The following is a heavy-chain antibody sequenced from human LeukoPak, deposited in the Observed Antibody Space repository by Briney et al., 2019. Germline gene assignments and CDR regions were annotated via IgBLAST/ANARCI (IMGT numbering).Heavy chain of an antibody. CDR2: IYTSGST. CDR1: GGSISSYY. V-gene: IGHV4-4*09. Sequence: SETLSLTCTVSGGSISSYYWSWIRQPPGKGLEWIGYIYTSGSTNYNPSLKSRVTISVDTSKNQFSLKLSSVTAADTAVYYCARHMTTVTTFDYWGQGTLVTISS. J-gene: IGHJ4*02. CDR3: ARHMTTVTTFDY. D-gene: IGHD4-17*01.